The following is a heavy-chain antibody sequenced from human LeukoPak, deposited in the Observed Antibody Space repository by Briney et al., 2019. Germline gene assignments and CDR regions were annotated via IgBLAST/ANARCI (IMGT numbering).Heavy chain of an antibody. V-gene: IGHV4-34*01. D-gene: IGHD3-9*01. CDR1: GGSFSGYY. J-gene: IGHJ4*02. Sequence: SETLSLTCAVYGGSFSGYYWSWIRQPPGKGLEWIGEINHSGSTNYNPSLKSRVTISVDTSKNQLSLKLSSVTAADTAVYYCARSHDILTGYSRGHFDYWGQGTLVTVSS. CDR3: ARSHDILTGYSRGHFDY. CDR2: INHSGST.